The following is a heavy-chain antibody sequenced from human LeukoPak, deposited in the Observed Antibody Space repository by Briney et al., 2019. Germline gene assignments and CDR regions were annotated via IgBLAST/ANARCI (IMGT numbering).Heavy chain of an antibody. D-gene: IGHD6-25*01. CDR3: ARDPEGGHLYYYYMDV. Sequence: GGSLRLSCAASGFTFSSYWMHWVRQAPGKGLVWVSRINSDGSSTSYADSVKGRFTISRDNAKNSLYLQMNSLRAEDTAVYYCARDPEGGHLYYYYMDVWGKGTTVTISS. J-gene: IGHJ6*03. CDR1: GFTFSSYW. CDR2: INSDGSST. V-gene: IGHV3-74*01.